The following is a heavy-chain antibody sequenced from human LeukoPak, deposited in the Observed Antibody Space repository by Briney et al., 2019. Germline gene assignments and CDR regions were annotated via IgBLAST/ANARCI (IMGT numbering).Heavy chain of an antibody. CDR2: IYYSGST. J-gene: IGHJ4*02. Sequence: SETLSLTCTVSGGSISSYYWSWIRQPPGKGLEWIGYIYYSGSTNYNPSLKSRVTISVDTSKNQFSLKLSSVTAADTAVYYCARDQYYYGSGSYPPFDYWGQGTLVTVSS. V-gene: IGHV4-59*01. CDR3: ARDQYYYGSGSYPPFDY. CDR1: GGSISSYY. D-gene: IGHD3-10*01.